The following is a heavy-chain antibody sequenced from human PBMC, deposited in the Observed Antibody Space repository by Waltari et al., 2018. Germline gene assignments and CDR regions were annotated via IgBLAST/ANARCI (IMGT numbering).Heavy chain of an antibody. CDR1: DDSISSSGYY. CDR3: ARGATYGGSYYFDY. V-gene: IGHV4-30-4*01. D-gene: IGHD2-21*01. J-gene: IGHJ4*02. Sequence: QVQLQESGPGLVKPSETLSLTCIVSDDSISSSGYYWSWIRQFPGKALEWIGFMCESGSAYYNPSLSSGGSISVDASKKQYSLGLRSVTAADTAIYYCARGATYGGSYYFDYWGQGTPVSVSS. CDR2: MCESGSA.